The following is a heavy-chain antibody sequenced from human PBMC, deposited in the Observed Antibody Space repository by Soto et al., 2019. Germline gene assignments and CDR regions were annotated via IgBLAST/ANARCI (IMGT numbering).Heavy chain of an antibody. D-gene: IGHD3-3*01. CDR3: VSEWSGYSFDN. V-gene: IGHV3-74*03. J-gene: IGHJ5*02. CDR2: TNSYGSDT. Sequence: QLVESGGGSVQPGGSLRLSCAASGVAFSSYWMHWVRQVPGKGLVWVAHTNSYGSDTTYADSVRGRFTISRDNARNTLYLQMNSLRDEDTAVYYCVSEWSGYSFDNWGQGALVIVSS. CDR1: GVAFSSYW.